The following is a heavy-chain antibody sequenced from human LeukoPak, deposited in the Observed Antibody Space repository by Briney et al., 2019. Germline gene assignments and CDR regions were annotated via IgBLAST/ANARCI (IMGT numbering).Heavy chain of an antibody. D-gene: IGHD3-22*01. CDR1: GDSISSGDYY. CDR3: ARRLGHYYEPACDI. Sequence: PSQTLSLTCTVSGDSISSGDYYWSWIRQPAGKGLEWIGRISSSGSTYYNPSLKSRVTISVDTSKNQFSLKLSSVTAADTAVYYCARRLGHYYEPACDIWGQGTMVTVSS. V-gene: IGHV4-61*02. CDR2: ISSSGST. J-gene: IGHJ3*02.